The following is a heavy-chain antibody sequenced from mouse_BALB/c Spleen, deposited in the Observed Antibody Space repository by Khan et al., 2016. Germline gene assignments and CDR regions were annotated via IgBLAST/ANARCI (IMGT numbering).Heavy chain of an antibody. CDR1: GFTFSSFL. Sequence: EVKLEESGGGLVQPGGSMKLSCVASGFTFSSFLMSWVRQSPDKGLEWVAEIGLKSDNYATHYAESVKGKFTISRDDSKSRLYLQMNSLRAEDTGIYYCADGGYDVRFAYWGQGTLVTVSA. J-gene: IGHJ3*01. CDR3: ADGGYDVRFAY. D-gene: IGHD2-14*01. V-gene: IGHV6-3*01. CDR2: IGLKSDNYAT.